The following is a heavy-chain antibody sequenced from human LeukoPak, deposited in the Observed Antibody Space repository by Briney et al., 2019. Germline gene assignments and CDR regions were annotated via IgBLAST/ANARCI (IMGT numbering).Heavy chain of an antibody. Sequence: SETLSLTCTVSGCSISSYYWSWIRQPPGKGLEWIGYIYYSGSTNYNPSLKRRVTISVDTSTNQFCLRLCSVTAADTAVYYCARRKLQYCSGGSCYGGLYNWFDPWGERTLVTVSS. V-gene: IGHV4-59*08. CDR3: ARRKLQYCSGGSCYGGLYNWFDP. CDR2: IYYSGST. D-gene: IGHD2-15*01. CDR1: GCSISSYY. J-gene: IGHJ5*02.